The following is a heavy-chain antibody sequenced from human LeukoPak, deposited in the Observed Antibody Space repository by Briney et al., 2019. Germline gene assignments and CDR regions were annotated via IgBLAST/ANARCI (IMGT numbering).Heavy chain of an antibody. J-gene: IGHJ5*02. V-gene: IGHV4-34*01. D-gene: IGHD3-10*01. CDR2: INHSGST. CDR3: ARGRRSLSITMVRGVNNWFDP. Sequence: KTSETLSLTCAVYGGSFSGYYWSWIRQPPGKGLEWIGEINHSGSTNYNPSLKSRVTISVDTSKNQFSLKLSSVTAADTAVYYCARGRRSLSITMVRGVNNWFDPWGQGTLVTVSS. CDR1: GGSFSGYY.